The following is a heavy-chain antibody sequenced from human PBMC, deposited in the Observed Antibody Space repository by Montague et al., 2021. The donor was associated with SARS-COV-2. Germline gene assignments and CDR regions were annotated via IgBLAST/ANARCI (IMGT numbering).Heavy chain of an antibody. CDR3: ARGHSILTGYDY. D-gene: IGHD3-9*01. V-gene: IGHV4-4*02. CDR1: NGSVTSSTW. Sequence: GTLSLTCSVSNGSVTSSTWWSWVRQAPGKGLESIGEISHLGGTNYSPSLKSRLTMSLDKSRNHFSLKLTSVTAADTAVYYCARGHSILTGYDYWGQGTLVTVSS. J-gene: IGHJ4*02. CDR2: ISHLGGT.